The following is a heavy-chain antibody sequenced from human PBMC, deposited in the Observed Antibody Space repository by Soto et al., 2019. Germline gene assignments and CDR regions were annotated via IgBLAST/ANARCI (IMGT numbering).Heavy chain of an antibody. Sequence: EVQLVESGGGLVKPGGSLRLSCAASGFTFSSYSMNWVRQAPGKGLEGASSITSSSSYIYYADSVKGRFTISRDNAKNSLYMQMNSLRADDTAVYYCARGSGINSSGWYYFDYWGQGTLVTVSS. V-gene: IGHV3-21*01. J-gene: IGHJ4*02. D-gene: IGHD6-19*01. CDR1: GFTFSSYS. CDR3: ARGSGINSSGWYYFDY. CDR2: ITSSSSYI.